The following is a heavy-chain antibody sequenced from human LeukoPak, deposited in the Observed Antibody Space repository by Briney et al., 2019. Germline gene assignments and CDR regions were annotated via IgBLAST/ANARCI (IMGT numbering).Heavy chain of an antibody. D-gene: IGHD3-22*01. CDR1: GGSISSYY. CDR3: ARGSDYYDSSGYYYS. CDR2: IYYSGST. Sequence: SETLSLTCTVSGGSISSYYWSWIRQPPGKGLEWIGYIYYSGSTNYNPSLKSRVTISVDTSKNQFSLKLSSVTAADTAVYYCARGSDYYDSSGYYYSWGQGTLVTVSS. V-gene: IGHV4-59*01. J-gene: IGHJ4*02.